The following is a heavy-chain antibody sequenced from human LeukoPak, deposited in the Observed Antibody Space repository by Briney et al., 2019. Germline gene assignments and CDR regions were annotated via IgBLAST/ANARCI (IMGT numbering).Heavy chain of an antibody. J-gene: IGHJ4*02. D-gene: IGHD2-15*01. Sequence: PSETLSLTCTVSGGSISSYYWSWIRQPPGKGLEWLGYIYYSGSTNYNPSLKSRVTISADTSKNQFSLKLSSVTAADTAVYYCAVSQYCSGGNCYSGLFNYWGQGTLVTVSS. CDR1: GGSISSYY. CDR2: IYYSGST. V-gene: IGHV4-59*08. CDR3: AVSQYCSGGNCYSGLFNY.